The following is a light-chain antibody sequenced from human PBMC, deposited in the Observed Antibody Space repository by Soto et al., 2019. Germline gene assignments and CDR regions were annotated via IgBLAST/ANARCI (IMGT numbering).Light chain of an antibody. CDR3: QQSYSTRWR. CDR1: QSISSY. J-gene: IGKJ1*01. CDR2: AAS. V-gene: IGKV1-39*01. Sequence: DIQMTQSPSSLSASVGDRVTITCRASQSISSYLNWYQQKPGKAPKLLIYAASSLQSGVPSRFSGSGSGTDFTLTISSLQPEDFETYYFQQSYSTRWRFGQGAKVDI.